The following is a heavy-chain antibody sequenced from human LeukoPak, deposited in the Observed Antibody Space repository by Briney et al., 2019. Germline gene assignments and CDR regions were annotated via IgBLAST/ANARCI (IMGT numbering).Heavy chain of an antibody. J-gene: IGHJ4*02. V-gene: IGHV1-46*01. CDR1: GYSFTNYY. Sequence: ASVRVSCKASGYSFTNYYMHWVRQAPGQGLEWMGMINPSGGSTTYAQKFQGRVTMTRDMSTSTVYMELSSLTSEDTAVYYCAREDKAMMLGSFDYWGQGTLVTVSS. D-gene: IGHD5-18*01. CDR2: INPSGGST. CDR3: AREDKAMMLGSFDY.